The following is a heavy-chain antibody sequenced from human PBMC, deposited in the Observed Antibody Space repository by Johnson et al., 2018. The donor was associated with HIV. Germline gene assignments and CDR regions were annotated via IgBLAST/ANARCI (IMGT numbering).Heavy chain of an antibody. D-gene: IGHD3/OR15-3a*01. CDR2: IKQDGSEK. Sequence: VQLVESGGGLVQPGGSLRLSCAASGFTFSSYWMSWVRQAPGKGLEWVANIKQDGSEKYYVDSVKGRFTISRDNAKNSLYLQMNSLRAEDTAVYYCAREFGQASSYACDIWGQGTMVTVSS. CDR3: AREFGQASSYACDI. J-gene: IGHJ3*02. V-gene: IGHV3-7*01. CDR1: GFTFSSYW.